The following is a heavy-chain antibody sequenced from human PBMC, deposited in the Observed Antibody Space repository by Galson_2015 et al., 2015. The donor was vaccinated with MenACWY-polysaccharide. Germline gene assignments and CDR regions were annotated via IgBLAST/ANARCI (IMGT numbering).Heavy chain of an antibody. CDR3: AKDTGPGEYAYSWGTFDI. V-gene: IGHV3-23*01. CDR1: GFTFSCYA. J-gene: IGHJ3*02. Sequence: SLRLSCAASGFTFSCYAMSWVRQAPGKGLEWVSGGSASGGSTVYTDSAKGRFTMSRDNSKRSLYLQMNSLRAEDTAVYYCAKDTGPGEYAYSWGTFDIWGRGTMVTVSS. CDR2: GSASGGST. D-gene: IGHD3-10*01.